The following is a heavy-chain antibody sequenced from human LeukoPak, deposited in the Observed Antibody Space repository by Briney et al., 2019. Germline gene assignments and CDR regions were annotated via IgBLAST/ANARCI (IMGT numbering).Heavy chain of an antibody. D-gene: IGHD2-21*01. CDR2: ISGSGGST. CDR3: AKDHPYCGGDCYEVAYYFDY. CDR1: GFTFSSCA. J-gene: IGHJ4*02. V-gene: IGHV3-23*01. Sequence: GGSLRLSCAASGFTFSSCAMSWVRQAPGKGLEWVSAISGSGGSTYYADSVKGRFTISRDNSKNTLYLQMNSLRAEDTAVYYCAKDHPYCGGDCYEVAYYFDYWGQGTLVTVSS.